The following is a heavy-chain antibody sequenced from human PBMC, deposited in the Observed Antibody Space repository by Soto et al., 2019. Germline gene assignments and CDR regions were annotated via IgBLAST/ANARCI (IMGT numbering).Heavy chain of an antibody. V-gene: IGHV6-1*01. CDR2: TYYRSKWNN. CDR3: ARGPGSLRP. J-gene: IGHJ5*02. CDR1: GDSVSSDTAV. D-gene: IGHD1-1*01. Sequence: SQTLSLTCAISGDSVSSDTAVWIWIRQSPSRGLEWLGRTYYRSKWNNDYALSVKSRITISPDTSQNQFSLDLDSVTPEDTAVYYCARGPGSLRPWGQGTLVTVSS.